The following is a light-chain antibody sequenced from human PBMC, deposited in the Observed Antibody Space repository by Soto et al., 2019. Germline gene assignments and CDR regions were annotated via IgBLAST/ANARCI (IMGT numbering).Light chain of an antibody. CDR1: SSDVGRYNY. CDR3: CSYAGSNIPFV. V-gene: IGLV2-11*01. CDR2: DVT. J-gene: IGLJ1*01. Sequence: QSALTQPRSVSGSPGQSVTISCTGTSSDVGRYNYVSWYQQYPGRAPKLLIYDVTKRPSGVPDRFSGSKSGDTASLTISGLQNEDEADYYCCSYAGSNIPFVFGTGTKVTAL.